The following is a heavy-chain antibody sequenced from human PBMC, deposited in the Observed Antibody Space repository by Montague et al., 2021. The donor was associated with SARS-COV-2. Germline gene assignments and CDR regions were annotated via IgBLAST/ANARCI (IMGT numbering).Heavy chain of an antibody. V-gene: IGHV4-59*12. CDR2: IYYSGSS. D-gene: IGHD3-10*01. CDR1: GGSISSNY. CDR3: ARARSGRLFDY. Sequence: SETLSLTCTVSGGSISSNYWSWIWKRQGQGLEWNGYIYYSGSSNYNPSPKSRVTISLDTSKNQFALKLRSVTAADTDVSYCARARSGRLFDYWGQGTLVTVSS. J-gene: IGHJ4*02.